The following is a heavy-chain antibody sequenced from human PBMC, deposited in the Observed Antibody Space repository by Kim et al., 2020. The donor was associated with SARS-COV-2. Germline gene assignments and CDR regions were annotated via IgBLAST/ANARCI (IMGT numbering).Heavy chain of an antibody. D-gene: IGHD3-22*01. J-gene: IGHJ6*02. V-gene: IGHV4-34*01. CDR3: ARGYGIVVVKSYYYYYGMDV. Sequence: RVTISGDTSKNQFSLKLSSVTAADTAVYYCARGYGIVVVKSYYYYYGMDVWGQGTTVTVSS.